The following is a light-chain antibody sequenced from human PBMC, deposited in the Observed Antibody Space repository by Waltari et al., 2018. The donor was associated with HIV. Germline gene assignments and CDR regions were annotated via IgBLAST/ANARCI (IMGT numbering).Light chain of an antibody. CDR2: DTS. Sequence: EIVLTQSPATLSLSPGERATLSCRASQSVSSFLAWYQQKPGQAPRLLIYDTSKRATGSPARFSGSGSETDFTLTISSLEPEDFAVYYCQQRSSWPMTFGQGTRLEIK. J-gene: IGKJ5*01. V-gene: IGKV3-11*01. CDR3: QQRSSWPMT. CDR1: QSVSSF.